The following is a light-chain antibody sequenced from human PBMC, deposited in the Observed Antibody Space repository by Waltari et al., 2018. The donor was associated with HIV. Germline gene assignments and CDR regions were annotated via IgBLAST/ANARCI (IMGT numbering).Light chain of an antibody. V-gene: IGKV3-11*01. CDR3: QQGSNWPPWA. CDR1: QSVSSY. J-gene: IGKJ1*01. Sequence: EIVLTQSPATLSCPPGERATLPCRASQSVSSYLAWYQQKPGQTPRLLSYDASNRATGSPARFSGSGSGTDFTLSISILEPEDFAVYYCQQGSNWPPWAFGQGTKVESK. CDR2: DAS.